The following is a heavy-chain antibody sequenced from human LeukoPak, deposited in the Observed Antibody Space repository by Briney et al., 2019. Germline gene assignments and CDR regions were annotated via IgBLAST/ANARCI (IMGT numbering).Heavy chain of an antibody. CDR1: GFTFSSYS. Sequence: GGSLRLSCAASGFTFSSYSMNWVRQAPGKGLEWVSSISSSSSYIYYADSVKGRFTISRDNAKNSLYLQMNSLRAEDTAVYYCARDQANYYDSSGYYSFDYWGQGTLVTVSS. D-gene: IGHD3-22*01. CDR3: ARDQANYYDSSGYYSFDY. V-gene: IGHV3-21*01. CDR2: ISSSSSYI. J-gene: IGHJ4*02.